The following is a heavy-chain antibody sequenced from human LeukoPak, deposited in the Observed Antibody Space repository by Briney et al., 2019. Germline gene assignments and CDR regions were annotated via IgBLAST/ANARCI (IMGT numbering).Heavy chain of an antibody. J-gene: IGHJ4*02. CDR2: ISYDGGKE. D-gene: IGHD1-1*01. CDR1: GFTFSNYG. V-gene: IGHV3-30*03. CDR3: ARDKDLELDY. Sequence: GGSLRLSCAASGFTFSNYGMHWVRQAPGKGLEWVAVISYDGGKEYYADSVKGRFTISRDNAKNSLYLQMNSLRAEDTAVYYCARDKDLELDYWGQGTLVTVSS.